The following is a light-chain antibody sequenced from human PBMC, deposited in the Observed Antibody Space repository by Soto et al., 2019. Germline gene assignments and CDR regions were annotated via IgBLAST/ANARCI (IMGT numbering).Light chain of an antibody. CDR3: QQYNNWPPFT. V-gene: IGKV3-15*01. Sequence: EIVMTQSPATLSVSPGERAALSCRASQSVSSNLAWYQQKPGQAPRLLINGASTRATGIPARCSGSGSGTEFTLTIRSLQCEDFAVYFCQQYNNWPPFTFGPGTKVGIK. CDR2: GAS. J-gene: IGKJ3*01. CDR1: QSVSSN.